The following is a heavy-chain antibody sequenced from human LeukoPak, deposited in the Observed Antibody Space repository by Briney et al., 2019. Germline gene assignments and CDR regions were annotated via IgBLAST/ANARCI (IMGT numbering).Heavy chain of an antibody. J-gene: IGHJ5*02. D-gene: IGHD2-15*01. CDR1: GRSFSGYY. V-gene: IGHV4-34*01. CDR2: INHSGIT. Sequence: SSETLSLTCAVYGRSFSGYYWTWIRQTPGKGLEWSEEINHSGITDYNPSLRSRVTISVDTSKNQFSLKLSSVTAADTAIYYCARAVIVVAAATQRNWFDPWGQGTLVTVSS. CDR3: ARAVIVVAAATQRNWFDP.